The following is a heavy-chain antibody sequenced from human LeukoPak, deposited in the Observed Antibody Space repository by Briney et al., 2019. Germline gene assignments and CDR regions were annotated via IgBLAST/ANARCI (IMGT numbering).Heavy chain of an antibody. CDR2: INHSGST. D-gene: IGHD1-1*01. CDR1: GGSFCGYY. Sequence: SETLSLTCALYGGSFCGYYWRWLRPPTRKGLEVIGEINHSGSTNYNPSLKSRVTISVDTTKNQFSLKLSAVTAADTAVYYCARTRYNWNAGDYWGQGTLVTVSS. J-gene: IGHJ4*02. CDR3: ARTRYNWNAGDY. V-gene: IGHV4-34*01.